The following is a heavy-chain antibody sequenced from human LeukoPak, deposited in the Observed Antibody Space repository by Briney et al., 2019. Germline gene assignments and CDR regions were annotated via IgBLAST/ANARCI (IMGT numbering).Heavy chain of an antibody. J-gene: IGHJ4*02. CDR2: IYHSGST. V-gene: IGHV4-38-2*01. CDR1: GYSISSGYY. D-gene: IGHD2-2*02. CDR3: ARHRVGVVVPAAIGY. Sequence: PSETLSLTCAVSGYSISSGYYWGWIRQPPGKGLEWIGSIYHSGSTYYNPSLKSRVTISVDTSKNQFSLKLSSVTAADTAVYYCARHRVGVVVPAAIGYWGQGTLVTVSS.